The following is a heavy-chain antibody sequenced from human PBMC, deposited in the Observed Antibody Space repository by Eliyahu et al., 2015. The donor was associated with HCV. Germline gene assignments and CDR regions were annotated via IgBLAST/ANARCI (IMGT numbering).Heavy chain of an antibody. Sequence: QVQLQQWGAGLLKPSETLSLTCAVYGGSFSGYYWSWIRQPPGKGLEWIGEINHSGSTNYNPSLKSRVTISVDTSKNQFSLKLSSVTAADTAVYYCARGANYYRRSGSFQHWGQGTLVTVSS. CDR3: ARGANYYRRSGSFQH. J-gene: IGHJ1*01. D-gene: IGHD3-22*01. CDR2: INHSGST. CDR1: GGSFSGYY. V-gene: IGHV4-34*01.